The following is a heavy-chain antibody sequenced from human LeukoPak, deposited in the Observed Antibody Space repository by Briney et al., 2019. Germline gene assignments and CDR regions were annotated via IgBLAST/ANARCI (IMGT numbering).Heavy chain of an antibody. Sequence: PGGSLRLSCAASGFTFSSYEMNWVRQAPGKGLEWVSYISSSGSTIYYADSVKGRFTISRDNAENSLYLQINSLRAEDTAVYYCARWGQWLVQSLAYWGQGTLVTVSS. CDR1: GFTFSSYE. V-gene: IGHV3-48*03. CDR3: ARWGQWLVQSLAY. J-gene: IGHJ4*02. CDR2: ISSSGSTI. D-gene: IGHD6-19*01.